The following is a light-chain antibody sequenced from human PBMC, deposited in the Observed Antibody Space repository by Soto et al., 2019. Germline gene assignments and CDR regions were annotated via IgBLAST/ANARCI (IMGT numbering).Light chain of an antibody. CDR2: GAS. CDR3: QQYGSPGT. CDR1: QSVSSSY. V-gene: IGKV3-20*01. J-gene: IGKJ1*01. Sequence: EIVLTRSPGTLSLSPGERATLSCRASQSVSSSYLAWYQQKPGQAPRLLIYGASSRATGIPDRFSGSGSGTDFTLTISRLEPEDFAVYYCQQYGSPGTFGQGTKVDIK.